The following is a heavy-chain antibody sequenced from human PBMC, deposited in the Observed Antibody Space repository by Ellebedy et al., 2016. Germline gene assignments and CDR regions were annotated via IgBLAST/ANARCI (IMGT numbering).Heavy chain of an antibody. CDR1: GFTFSSFR. J-gene: IGHJ6*02. V-gene: IGHV3-74*01. Sequence: GESLKISXAASGFTFSSFRMHWVRQAPGKGLVWVSRIDSDGSSTSYADSVKGRFTISRDNAKNTLYLQMNSLRVEDTAVYYCATGKRDYYYYGMDVWGQGTTVTVSS. D-gene: IGHD3-10*01. CDR3: ATGKRDYYYYGMDV. CDR2: IDSDGSST.